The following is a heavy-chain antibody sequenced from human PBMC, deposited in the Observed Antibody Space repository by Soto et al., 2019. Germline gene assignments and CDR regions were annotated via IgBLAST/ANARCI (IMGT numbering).Heavy chain of an antibody. D-gene: IGHD2-8*01. J-gene: IGHJ4*02. CDR2: IYYGGRS. Sequence: QVQLQESGPGLVKPSQTLSLTCTVSGDSISNGGYYWSWIRLHPGKGLEWIGYIYYGGRSYYNPSLKSRINMSVDTSKNQISLRLSSVTAADTAIYYCAKMLNYWGQGALVTVSS. CDR3: AKMLNY. V-gene: IGHV4-31*03. CDR1: GDSISNGGYY.